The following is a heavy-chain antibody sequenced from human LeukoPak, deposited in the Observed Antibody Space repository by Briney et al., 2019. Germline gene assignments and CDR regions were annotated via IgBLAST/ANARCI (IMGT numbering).Heavy chain of an antibody. CDR1: GFTFGDYA. J-gene: IGHJ4*02. CDR2: IRSKAYGGTT. CDR3: TQRLTSNYEV. V-gene: IGHV3-49*04. D-gene: IGHD4-11*01. Sequence: HTGGSLRLSCTASGFTFGDYAINWVRQAPGKGLEWVGFIRSKAYGGTTEYAASVKGRFTISRDDSKSIAYLQMNSLKSEDTAVYYCTQRLTSNYEVRGQGTLVTVSS.